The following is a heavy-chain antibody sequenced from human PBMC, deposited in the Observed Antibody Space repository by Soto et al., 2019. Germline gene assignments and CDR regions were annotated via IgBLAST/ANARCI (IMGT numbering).Heavy chain of an antibody. CDR1: GYTFTSYD. J-gene: IGHJ5*02. V-gene: IGHV1-8*01. D-gene: IGHD1-20*01. CDR3: ARRFITGTLEINWFDP. Sequence: ASVKVSCKASGYTFTSYDINWVLQAPGQGLEWMGWMNPKSGKTGYAQKFQGRITMTRNTSISTAYMELSSLRSEDTAVYYCARRFITGTLEINWFDPWGQGTLVTVSS. CDR2: MNPKSGKT.